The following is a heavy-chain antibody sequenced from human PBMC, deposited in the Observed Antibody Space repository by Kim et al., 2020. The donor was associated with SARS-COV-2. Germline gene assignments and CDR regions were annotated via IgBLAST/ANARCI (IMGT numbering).Heavy chain of an antibody. V-gene: IGHV3-43*01. Sequence: GGSLRLSCAASGFTFDDYTMHWVRQAPGKGLEWVSLISWDGGSTYYADSVKGRFTISRDNSKNSLYLQMNSLRTEDTALYYCAKAVVAAPAHYYYYGMDVWGQGTTVTVSS. CDR3: AKAVVAAPAHYYYYGMDV. D-gene: IGHD2-15*01. CDR1: GFTFDDYT. CDR2: ISWDGGST. J-gene: IGHJ6*02.